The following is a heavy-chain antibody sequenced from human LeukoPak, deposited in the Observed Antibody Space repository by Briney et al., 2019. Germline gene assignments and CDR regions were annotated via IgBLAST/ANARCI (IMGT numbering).Heavy chain of an antibody. D-gene: IGHD6-19*01. Sequence: SETLSLTCTVSNYSISRTYHWGWIRQPPGKGLEWIGTVYHSGTTYYSPSLKSRVTISVDTSKNQFSLKLSSVTAADTAVYYCARTVAVAGKGYYYYYMDVWGKGTTVTISS. J-gene: IGHJ6*03. V-gene: IGHV4-38-2*02. CDR2: VYHSGTT. CDR3: ARTVAVAGKGYYYYYMDV. CDR1: NYSISRTYH.